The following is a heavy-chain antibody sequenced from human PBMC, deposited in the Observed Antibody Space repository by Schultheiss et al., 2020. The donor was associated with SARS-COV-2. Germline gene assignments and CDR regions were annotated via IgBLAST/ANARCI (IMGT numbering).Heavy chain of an antibody. V-gene: IGHV3-21*01. D-gene: IGHD4-23*01. CDR1: GFTFSSYS. J-gene: IGHJ6*02. Sequence: GESLKISCAASGFTFSSYSMNWVRQAPGKGLEWVSSISSSSSYIYYADSVKGRFTISRDNAKNSLYLQMNSLRAEDTAVYYCARVTVVTPGYYYGMDVWGQGTTVTVSS. CDR3: ARVTVVTPGYYYGMDV. CDR2: ISSSSSYI.